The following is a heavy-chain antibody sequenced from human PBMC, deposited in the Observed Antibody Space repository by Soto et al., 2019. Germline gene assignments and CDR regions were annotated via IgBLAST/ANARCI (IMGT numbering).Heavy chain of an antibody. CDR1: GFTFGSYG. V-gene: IGHV3-30*18. CDR3: AKDPFRKQPIYYYGMDV. D-gene: IGHD6-13*01. Sequence: RGSLRLSCAAAGFTFGSYGLHWVRQAPGKGLEWVAVISYDGSNKYHADSVKGRFTISRDNSKNTLYLQMNSLRAEDTAVYYCAKDPFRKQPIYYYGMDVWGQGT. J-gene: IGHJ6*01. CDR2: ISYDGSNK.